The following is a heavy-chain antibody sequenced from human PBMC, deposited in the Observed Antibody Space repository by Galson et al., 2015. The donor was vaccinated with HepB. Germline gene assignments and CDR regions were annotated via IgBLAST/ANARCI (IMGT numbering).Heavy chain of an antibody. CDR1: GYSFPSYW. CDR3: ARLVRDTYYYGSGRTKIDY. CDR2: IDPSDSYT. V-gene: IGHV5-10-1*01. J-gene: IGHJ4*02. D-gene: IGHD3-10*01. Sequence: QSGAEVKKPGESLRISCKGSGYSFPSYWISWVRQMPGKGLEWMGRIDPSDSYTNYSPSFQGHVTISADKSISTAYLQWSSLKASDTAMYYCARLVRDTYYYGSGRTKIDYWGQGTLVTVSS.